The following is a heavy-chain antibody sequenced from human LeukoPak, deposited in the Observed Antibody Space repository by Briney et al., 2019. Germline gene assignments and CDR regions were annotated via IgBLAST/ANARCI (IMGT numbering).Heavy chain of an antibody. J-gene: IGHJ4*02. CDR2: IRHDESEI. CDR1: GFTITNYW. CDR3: ARDPGRSGWDY. D-gene: IGHD6-19*01. Sequence: GGSLRLSCAASGFTITNYWMSWVRQPPGKGLEWEANIRHDESEIYYVDSVKGRFTISRDNAKDSLFLQMNSLRAEDTAVYYCARDPGRSGWDYWGQGALVTVSS. V-gene: IGHV3-7*01.